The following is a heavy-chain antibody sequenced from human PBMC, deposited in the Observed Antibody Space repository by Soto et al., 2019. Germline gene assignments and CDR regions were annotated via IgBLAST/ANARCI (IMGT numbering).Heavy chain of an antibody. Sequence: PGGSRRLSCTASGFTFGDYAISWFRQAPGKGLEWVGFIRSKAYGGTTEYAASVKGRFTISRDDSKSIAYLQMNSLKTEDTAVYYCTRVLLWFGELSWAPRFFGPWGQGTLVTVSS. J-gene: IGHJ5*02. CDR1: GFTFGDYA. CDR3: TRVLLWFGELSWAPRFFGP. V-gene: IGHV3-49*03. CDR2: IRSKAYGGTT. D-gene: IGHD3-10*01.